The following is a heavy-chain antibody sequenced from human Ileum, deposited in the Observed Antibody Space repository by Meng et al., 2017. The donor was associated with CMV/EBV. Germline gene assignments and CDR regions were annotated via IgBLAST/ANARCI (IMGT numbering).Heavy chain of an antibody. CDR2: ITSSSSYI. CDR1: GFTFSSYS. Sequence: GESLKISCAASGFTFSSYSINWVRQAPGKGLEWVASITSSSSYIYYADSVKGRFTITKDNAKNSLYLQMNSLRAEDTAVYYCAREDGATAGSLYYGMDVWGQGTMVTVSS. V-gene: IGHV3-21*01. CDR3: AREDGATAGSLYYGMDV. D-gene: IGHD6-13*01. J-gene: IGHJ6*02.